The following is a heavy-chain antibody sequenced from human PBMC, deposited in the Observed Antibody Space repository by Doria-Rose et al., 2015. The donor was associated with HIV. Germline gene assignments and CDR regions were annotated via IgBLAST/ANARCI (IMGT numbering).Heavy chain of an antibody. D-gene: IGHD6-13*01. CDR3: ARIKSSRWYHKYYFDF. J-gene: IGHJ4*02. Sequence: QVQLVQSGPVLVKPAETLTLTCTVSGVSLSSPGMGVSWIRQPPGKALEWLANIFSDGARSYITSLKSRLTISRGTSKSQVVLTMTDMDPVDTATYYCARIKSSRWYHKYYFDFWGQGTLVTVSA. CDR1: GVSLSSPGMG. V-gene: IGHV2-26*01. CDR2: IFSDGAR.